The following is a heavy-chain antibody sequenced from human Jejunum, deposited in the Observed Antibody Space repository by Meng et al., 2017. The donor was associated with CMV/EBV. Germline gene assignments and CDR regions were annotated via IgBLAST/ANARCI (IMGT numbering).Heavy chain of an antibody. V-gene: IGHV2-5*02. J-gene: IGHJ4*02. Sequence: TFKDSGPRLLKPTQNLTLTCTVSGFSLSSCGGGVTWFRQPPGKALGWLTLIYWGNDQRYSPSLKNRLTITKDTSKCQVVLTLANIAPVDTATYYCAHGHRLGDFDYWGQGTLVTVSS. CDR3: AHGHRLGDFDY. CDR1: GFSLSSCGGG. D-gene: IGHD3-10*01. CDR2: IYWGNDQ.